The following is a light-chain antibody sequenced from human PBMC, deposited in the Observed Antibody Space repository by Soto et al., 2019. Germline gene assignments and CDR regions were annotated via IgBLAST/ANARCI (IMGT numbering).Light chain of an antibody. CDR3: QQSYSTPLT. CDR2: AAS. CDR1: QTISSY. J-gene: IGKJ4*01. V-gene: IGKV1-39*01. Sequence: DIQMTQSPSSLSASVGDRVTVTCRASQTISSYLNWYQQKPGKAPKLLIYAASSLQSGVPSRFSGSGSGTDFTLTISSPQPEDFATYYCQQSYSTPLTFGGGTKVEIQ.